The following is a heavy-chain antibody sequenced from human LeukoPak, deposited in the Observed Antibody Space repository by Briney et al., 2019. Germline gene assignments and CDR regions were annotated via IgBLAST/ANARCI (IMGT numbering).Heavy chain of an antibody. CDR1: GYTFTDYY. CDR2: INPNSGGT. Sequence: GGSVKVSCRASGYTFTDYYMHWVRQAPGQGLEWMGRINPNSGGTNYAQKFQGRVTMTRDTSISTAYMELSRLRSDDTAVYYCARDLGIFGVVSAYWGQGTLVTVSS. D-gene: IGHD3-3*01. V-gene: IGHV1-2*06. CDR3: ARDLGIFGVVSAY. J-gene: IGHJ4*02.